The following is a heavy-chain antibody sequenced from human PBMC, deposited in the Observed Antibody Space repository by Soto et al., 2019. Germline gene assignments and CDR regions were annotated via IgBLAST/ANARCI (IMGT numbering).Heavy chain of an antibody. J-gene: IGHJ4*02. CDR2: VYPDDSDT. Sequence: GESLKISCKGSGYSFTTYWIAWVRQMPGKGLEWMGIVYPDDSDTTYSPSFQGRVTISADKSINTAYLEWSSLKASDTAMYYCARRWGVVVYLDLWVQGALVTVAS. CDR3: ARRWGVVVYLDL. CDR1: GYSFTTYW. D-gene: IGHD3-3*01. V-gene: IGHV5-51*01.